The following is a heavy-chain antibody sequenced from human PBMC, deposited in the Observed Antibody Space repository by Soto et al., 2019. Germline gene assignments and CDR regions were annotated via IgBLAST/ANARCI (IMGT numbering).Heavy chain of an antibody. V-gene: IGHV1-69*02. CDR3: EAIAGGGLDYYYYGMDV. Sequence: QVQLVQSGAEVKKPGSSVTVSCKASGGTFSSYTISWVRQAPGQGLEWMGRIIPILGIANYAQKCQDRVTITADKSSSTAYTELSSLRSADTAVYFCEAIAGGGLDYYYYGMDVWGHGTKVTDSS. CDR1: GGTFSSYT. CDR2: IIPILGIA. D-gene: IGHD2-15*01. J-gene: IGHJ6*01.